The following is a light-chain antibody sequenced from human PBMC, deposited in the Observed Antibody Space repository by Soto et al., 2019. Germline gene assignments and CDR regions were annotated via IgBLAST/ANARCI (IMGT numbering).Light chain of an antibody. CDR1: SSDVGSHNL. V-gene: IGLV2-23*02. Sequence: QSALTQPASVSGSPGQSITISCTGTSSDVGSHNLVSWYQQHPGQAPQLMIYEVSKRPLGVSARFSASKSGNTASLTISGLQAEYEADYYCCSYGGSRAVFGGGTQLTVL. J-gene: IGLJ7*01. CDR2: EVS. CDR3: CSYGGSRAV.